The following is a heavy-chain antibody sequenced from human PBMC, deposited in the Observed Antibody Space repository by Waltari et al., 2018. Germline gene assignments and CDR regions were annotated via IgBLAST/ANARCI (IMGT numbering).Heavy chain of an antibody. Sequence: QLQLQESGPGLVKPSGTLSLTCAVSGDYMSSTDCWRWVRLSPQRGLEWVGQVRGDGRSNYSPYFASRLTVSLDTSNRQFSLKLTSATVADTSVYYCARDRGRGLYLDTWGPGILVTVSP. CDR1: GDYMSSTDC. J-gene: IGHJ5*02. D-gene: IGHD2-15*01. V-gene: IGHV4-4*02. CDR2: VRGDGRS. CDR3: ARDRGRGLYLDT.